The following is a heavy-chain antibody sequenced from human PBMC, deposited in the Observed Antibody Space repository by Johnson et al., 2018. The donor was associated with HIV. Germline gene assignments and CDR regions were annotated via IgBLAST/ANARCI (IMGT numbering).Heavy chain of an antibody. Sequence: QMLLVESGGGVVQPGRSLRLSCAASGFTFSSYGMHWVRQAPGKGLEWVAFIRYDGSNKYYADYVKGRFTISRDNSKNTLYLQMNSLRAGDTAVYYCARTQRVTMIVVSLGAFDIWGQGTMVTVSS. CDR3: ARTQRVTMIVVSLGAFDI. V-gene: IGHV3-33*01. J-gene: IGHJ3*02. D-gene: IGHD3-22*01. CDR1: GFTFSSYG. CDR2: IRYDGSNK.